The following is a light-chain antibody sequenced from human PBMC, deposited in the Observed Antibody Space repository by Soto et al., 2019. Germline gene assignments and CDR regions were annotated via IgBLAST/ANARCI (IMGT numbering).Light chain of an antibody. CDR1: HSVSSY. CDR2: GAC. V-gene: IGKV3-20*01. CDR3: QNNGNSGT. Sequence: DILLTQSPSTLSLSHGERATLSCRASHSVSSYLALYQQKPGQAPLLLNDGACTRDTGIPHRFSGSGSGTDFTLTSRRLEDDDFALYYYQNNGNSGTFGQGTKVDIK. J-gene: IGKJ1*01.